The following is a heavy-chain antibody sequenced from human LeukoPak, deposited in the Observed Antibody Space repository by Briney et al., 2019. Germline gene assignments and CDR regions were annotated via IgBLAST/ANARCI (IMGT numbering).Heavy chain of an antibody. Sequence: PSGTLSLTCAVSGGSISSSNWWSWVRQPPGKGLEWIGEIYHSGSTNYNPSLKSRVTISVDTSKNQFSLKLSSVTAADTAVYYCASSSIAAAGTRWGNWFDPWGQGTLVTVSS. CDR2: IYHSGST. CDR1: GGSISSSNW. V-gene: IGHV4-4*02. J-gene: IGHJ5*02. CDR3: ASSSIAAAGTRWGNWFDP. D-gene: IGHD6-13*01.